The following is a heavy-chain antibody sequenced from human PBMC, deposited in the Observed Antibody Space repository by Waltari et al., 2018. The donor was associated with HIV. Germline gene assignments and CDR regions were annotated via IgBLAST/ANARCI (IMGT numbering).Heavy chain of an antibody. CDR2: INGDGSST. J-gene: IGHJ4*02. V-gene: IGHV3-74*01. CDR1: GFTFTANW. CDR3: AREGITSKALDER. D-gene: IGHD1-1*01. Sequence: EVQLVESGGGLVQPGGSLRLSCAASGFTFTANWMHWVRQAPGKGLVWVSRINGDGSSTDYADSVKGRFTISRDNAKDTLYLQMNSLRVEDTAVYYCAREGITSKALDERWGQGTLVTVSS.